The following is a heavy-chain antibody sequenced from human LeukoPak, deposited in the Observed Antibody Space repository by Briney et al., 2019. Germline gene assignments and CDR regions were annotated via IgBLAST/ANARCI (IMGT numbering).Heavy chain of an antibody. J-gene: IGHJ3*02. V-gene: IGHV3-64D*08. Sequence: GGSLRLSCSASGFTFNNYAMNWVRQAPGKGLEYVSAISSNGGSTYYADSVKGRCTISRDNSKNTLYLQMSSLRAEDTAVYYCGLAAYYYDSSGSDDAFDIRGQGTMVIVSS. CDR1: GFTFNNYA. CDR3: GLAAYYYDSSGSDDAFDI. CDR2: ISSNGGST. D-gene: IGHD3-22*01.